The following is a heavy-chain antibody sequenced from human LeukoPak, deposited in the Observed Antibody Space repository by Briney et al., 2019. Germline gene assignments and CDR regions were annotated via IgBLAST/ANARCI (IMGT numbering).Heavy chain of an antibody. J-gene: IGHJ6*02. Sequence: ASVKVSCKASGGTFSSYAISWVRQAPGQGLEWMGRIIPILGIANYAQKFQGRVTITADKSTSTAYMELSSLRSEDTAVYYCARSGCGGDCYSYYYYYGMDVWGQGTTVTVSS. CDR3: ARSGCGGDCYSYYYYYGMDV. V-gene: IGHV1-69*04. CDR1: GGTFSSYA. D-gene: IGHD2-21*02. CDR2: IIPILGIA.